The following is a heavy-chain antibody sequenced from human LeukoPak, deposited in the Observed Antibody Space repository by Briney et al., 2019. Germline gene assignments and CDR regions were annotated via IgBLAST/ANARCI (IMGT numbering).Heavy chain of an antibody. CDR3: AACGSGWYVKL. CDR2: ISSSGSTI. V-gene: IGHV3-11*04. Sequence: GGSLRLSCAACGFTFSDYYMSWIRQAPGKGLVWGSYISSSGSTIYYADSVKGRFTISRDNAKNSLYLQMNSLRAEDTAVYYCAACGSGWYVKLWGQGTLVTVSS. J-gene: IGHJ4*02. CDR1: GFTFSDYY. D-gene: IGHD6-19*01.